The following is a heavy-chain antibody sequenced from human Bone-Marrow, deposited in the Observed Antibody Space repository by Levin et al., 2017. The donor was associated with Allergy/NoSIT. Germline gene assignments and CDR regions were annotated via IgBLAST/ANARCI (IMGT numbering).Heavy chain of an antibody. D-gene: IGHD2-21*01. Sequence: GGSLRLSCAASGFTFDDYGMDWVRQVPGKGLEWVSGINWNGNKKEYADSVKGRFTITRDNANNSLYLQMNSLRDEDTAFYYCAKHSVVVSAYDGFDIWGQGILVIVSS. CDR2: INWNGNKK. CDR3: AKHSVVVSAYDGFDI. J-gene: IGHJ3*02. V-gene: IGHV3-9*01. CDR1: GFTFDDYG.